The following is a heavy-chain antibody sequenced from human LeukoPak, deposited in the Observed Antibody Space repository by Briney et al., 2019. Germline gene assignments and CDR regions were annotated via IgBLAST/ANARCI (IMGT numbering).Heavy chain of an antibody. D-gene: IGHD3-22*01. CDR2: ISSSGSTI. V-gene: IGHV3-11*01. CDR3: ARDVLNSSGYYYYYYYGMDV. J-gene: IGHJ6*02. Sequence: GGSLRLSCAASGFTFSDYYMSWIRQAPGKGLEWVSYISSSGSTIYYADSVKGRFTISRDNAKNSLYLQMNSLRAEDTAVYYCARDVLNSSGYYYYYYYGMDVWGQGTTVTVSS. CDR1: GFTFSDYY.